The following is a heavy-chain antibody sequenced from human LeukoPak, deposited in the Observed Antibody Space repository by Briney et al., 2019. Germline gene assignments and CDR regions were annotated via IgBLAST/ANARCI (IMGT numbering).Heavy chain of an antibody. Sequence: PSETLSRTGTVSGRSISSYHWSWLRPPPGKGREGSVYLYYSGSNNYNHSLQSRGTISVDTSKNQYSLELSAVTAADTSVYYCARRGYSYGYFAEVWCDPGRQGTLDSVSS. J-gene: IGHJ5*02. CDR3: ARRGYSYGYFAEVWCDP. D-gene: IGHD5-18*01. V-gene: IGHV4-59*01. CDR2: LYYSGSN. CDR1: GRSISSYH.